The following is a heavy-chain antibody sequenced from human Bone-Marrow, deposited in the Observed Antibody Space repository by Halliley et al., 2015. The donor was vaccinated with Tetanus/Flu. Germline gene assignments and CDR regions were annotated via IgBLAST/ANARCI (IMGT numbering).Heavy chain of an antibody. J-gene: IGHJ5*02. CDR1: GASVSGFF. Sequence: TLSLTCIVSGASVSGFFWSWIRQPPGKGLQYIGYVSHSGTSTVNPSLKSRVFVSLDTSRNRFSLSLTSVTAADTAVYFCAGGDGWTATTWGQGTLVTVSS. CDR2: VSHSGTS. D-gene: IGHD6-25*01. CDR3: AGGDGWTATT. V-gene: IGHV4-59*02.